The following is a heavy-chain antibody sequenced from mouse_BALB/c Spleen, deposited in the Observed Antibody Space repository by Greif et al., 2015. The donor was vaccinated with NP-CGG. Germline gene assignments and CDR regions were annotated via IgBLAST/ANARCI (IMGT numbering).Heavy chain of an antibody. CDR3: ARAGSSSMDY. V-gene: IGHV5-4*02. J-gene: IGHJ4*01. Sequence: EVMLVESGGGLVKPGGSLKLSCAASGSTFSDYYMYWVRQTPEKRLEWVATISDGGSYTYYPDSVKGPFTISRDNAKNNLFLQMSSLKSEDTAMYYFARAGSSSMDYWGQGTSVTVSS. CDR1: GSTFSDYY. D-gene: IGHD1-1*01. CDR2: ISDGGSYT.